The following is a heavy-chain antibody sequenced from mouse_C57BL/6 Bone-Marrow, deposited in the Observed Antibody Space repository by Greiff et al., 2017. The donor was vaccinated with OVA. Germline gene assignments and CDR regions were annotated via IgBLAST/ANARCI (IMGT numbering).Heavy chain of an antibody. CDR3: TREGQLRLRAMDY. V-gene: IGHV1-15*01. CDR2: IDPETGGT. CDR1: GYTFTDYE. D-gene: IGHD3-2*02. Sequence: VQLQESGAELVRPGASVTLSCKASGYTFTDYEMHWVKQTPVHGLEWIGAIDPETGGTAYNQKFKGKAILTADKSSSTAYMELRSLTSEDSAVYYCTREGQLRLRAMDYWGQGTSVTVSS. J-gene: IGHJ4*01.